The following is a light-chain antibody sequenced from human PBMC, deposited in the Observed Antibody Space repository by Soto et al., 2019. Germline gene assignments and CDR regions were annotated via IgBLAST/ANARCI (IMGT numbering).Light chain of an antibody. V-gene: IGLV1-44*01. CDR1: SSNIGSNT. Sequence: QSVLTQPPSASGTPGQRVTISCSGSSSNIGSNTVNWYQHLPGTAPKLLIYSNNQRPSGVPDRFSGSKSGNTASLTVSGLQAEDEADYYCSSYADSSNFRVFGTGAKVTVL. CDR2: SNN. CDR3: SSYADSSNFRV. J-gene: IGLJ1*01.